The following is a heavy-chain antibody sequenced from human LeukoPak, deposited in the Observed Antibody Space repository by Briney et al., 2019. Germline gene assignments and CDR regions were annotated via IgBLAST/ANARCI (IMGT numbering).Heavy chain of an antibody. D-gene: IGHD1-26*01. J-gene: IGHJ4*02. Sequence: GGSLRLSCAASGFTFSSYEMNWVRQAPGKGLVWVSCIKSDGSSTSIADSAKGRFTISRDNAKNTVYLQMNSLRAEDTAVYYCVRDNRSYNFDYWGQGTLVTVSS. CDR1: GFTFSSYE. CDR2: IKSDGSST. V-gene: IGHV3-74*01. CDR3: VRDNRSYNFDY.